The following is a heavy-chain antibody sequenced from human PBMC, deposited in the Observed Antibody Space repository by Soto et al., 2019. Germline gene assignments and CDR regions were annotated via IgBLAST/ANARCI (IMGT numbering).Heavy chain of an antibody. V-gene: IGHV3-30*03. CDR1: GFAFSTYG. D-gene: IGHD1-26*01. J-gene: IGHJ4*02. Sequence: QVQLVESGGGVVQPGRSLRLSCAASGFAFSTYGMHWVRQAPGKGLEWLAVTTSDGARINYADSVKGRFTISRDNSRTTLYLQMNSLRIDDTAVYYCARKNPGREWELPDYWGQGTLVTVSS. CDR3: ARKNPGREWELPDY. CDR2: TTSDGARI.